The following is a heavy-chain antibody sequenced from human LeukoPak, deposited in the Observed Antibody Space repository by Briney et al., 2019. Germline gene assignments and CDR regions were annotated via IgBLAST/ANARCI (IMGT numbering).Heavy chain of an antibody. D-gene: IGHD3-22*01. V-gene: IGHV3-23*01. CDR1: GFTFSSYA. J-gene: IGHJ4*02. Sequence: LTGGSLRLSCAASGFTFSSYAMSWVRQGPGKGLEWVSAISGSGGSTYYADSVKGRFTISRDNSKNTLYLQMNSLRAEDTAVYYCAKGDSSYPDYWGQGTLVTVSS. CDR3: AKGDSSYPDY. CDR2: ISGSGGST.